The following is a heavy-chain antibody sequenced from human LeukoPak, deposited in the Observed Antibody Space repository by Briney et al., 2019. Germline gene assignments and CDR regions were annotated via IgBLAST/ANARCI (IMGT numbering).Heavy chain of an antibody. CDR1: GFTFSSYS. D-gene: IGHD5-18*01. V-gene: IGHV3-48*01. CDR3: ARHTAMAVLDY. J-gene: IGHJ4*02. Sequence: GGSLRLSCAASGFTFSSYSMNWVRQAPGKGLEWVSYISSSSSTIYYADSVKGRFTISRGNAKNSLYLQMNSLRAEDTAVYYCARHTAMAVLDYWGQGTLVTVSS. CDR2: ISSSSSTI.